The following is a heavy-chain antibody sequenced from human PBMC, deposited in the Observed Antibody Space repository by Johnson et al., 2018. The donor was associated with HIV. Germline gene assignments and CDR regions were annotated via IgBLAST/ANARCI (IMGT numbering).Heavy chain of an antibody. D-gene: IGHD2-2*01. CDR2: INWNGGST. CDR1: GFNFDDYG. V-gene: IGHV3-20*04. Sequence: VQLVESGGGLVQPGGSLRLSCAASGFNFDDYGMSWVRQAPGKGLEWVSGINWNGGSTGYADSVKGRFTISRDNAKNSLYLQMNSLRAEDTALYYCARGGSTSWLGAFDIWGQGTMVTVSS. CDR3: ARGGSTSWLGAFDI. J-gene: IGHJ3*02.